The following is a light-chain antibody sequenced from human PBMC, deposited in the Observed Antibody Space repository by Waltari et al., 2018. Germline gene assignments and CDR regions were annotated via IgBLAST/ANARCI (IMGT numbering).Light chain of an antibody. CDR2: AAS. CDR3: QQIYSTPVT. CDR1: QSISSY. V-gene: IGKV1-39*01. J-gene: IGKJ2*01. Sequence: DIQMTQSPSSLSASVGDRVTITCRASQSISSYLTWYQQKPGKAPKLLIYAASSLQSGVPSRVSGSGSGTSFTLTIIILKPEDFATYYCQQIYSTPVTFGHWTKLEI.